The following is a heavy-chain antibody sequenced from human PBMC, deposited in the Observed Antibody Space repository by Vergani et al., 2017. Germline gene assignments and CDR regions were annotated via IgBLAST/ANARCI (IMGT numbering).Heavy chain of an antibody. CDR1: GFTFDTYT. J-gene: IGHJ1*01. CDR3: TTAWGLYYLHGEYFQY. Sequence: EVQLLESGGGLVQPGGSRRLSCAGAGFTFDTYTMAYVRQAPGKGLEGVATISSGGGDIFYADSVKGRFTISRDNSKNTLFLQMNSLKDEDTAVYYCTTAWGLYYLHGEYFQYWGRGTLVSVSS. CDR2: ISSGGGDI. D-gene: IGHD3-10*01. V-gene: IGHV3-23*01.